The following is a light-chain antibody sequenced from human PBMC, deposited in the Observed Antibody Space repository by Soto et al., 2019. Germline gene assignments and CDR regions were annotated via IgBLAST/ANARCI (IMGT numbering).Light chain of an antibody. CDR2: AAS. Sequence: DIQLTQSPSFLSASVGDRVTITCRASQGISSYLAWYQQKPGKAPKLLIYAASTLQSGVPSRFSGSASGTEFTLTISSLQPEDFATYYCQQINSYPLFTFGPGTKVDIK. V-gene: IGKV1-9*01. CDR3: QQINSYPLFT. CDR1: QGISSY. J-gene: IGKJ3*01.